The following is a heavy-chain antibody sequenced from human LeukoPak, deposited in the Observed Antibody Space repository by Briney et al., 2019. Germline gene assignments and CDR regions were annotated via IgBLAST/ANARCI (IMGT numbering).Heavy chain of an antibody. CDR3: ATGLVAEDY. D-gene: IGHD3/OR15-3a*01. CDR2: IGSSGHST. J-gene: IGHJ4*02. Sequence: GGSLRLSCAASGFTFSSYAMSWVRQAPGKGLEWVSSIGSSGHSTYYANSVKGRCTISRDNSKNTLFLQMNSLGADDTALYYCATGLVAEDYWGQGTLVTVSS. V-gene: IGHV3-23*01. CDR1: GFTFSSYA.